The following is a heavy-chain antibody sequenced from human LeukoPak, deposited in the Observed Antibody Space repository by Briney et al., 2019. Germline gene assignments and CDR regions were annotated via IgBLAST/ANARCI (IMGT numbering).Heavy chain of an antibody. CDR3: AREAAAGGYFDY. J-gene: IGHJ4*02. Sequence: SVKVSFKASGGTFSIYAISWVRQAPGQGREWMGRIIPILGIANYAQKFQGRVTITADKSTSTAYMELSSLRSEDTAVYYCAREAAAGGYFDYWGQGTLVTVSS. V-gene: IGHV1-69*04. CDR1: GGTFSIYA. D-gene: IGHD6-13*01. CDR2: IIPILGIA.